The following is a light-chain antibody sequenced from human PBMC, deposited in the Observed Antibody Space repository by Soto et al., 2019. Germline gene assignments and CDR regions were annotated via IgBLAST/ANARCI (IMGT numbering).Light chain of an antibody. CDR1: QTISTY. V-gene: IGKV1-39*01. CDR2: LSS. CDR3: QQSYELPGT. Sequence: DIQMTQSPSSLSASVVERVTISCRASQTISTYVNWYQQKPGKAPNLLIYLSSTLQSGVPSRFSGSGSGTDFTLSIITLQPEDSAIYYCQQSYELPGTFGQGTKVDIK. J-gene: IGKJ1*01.